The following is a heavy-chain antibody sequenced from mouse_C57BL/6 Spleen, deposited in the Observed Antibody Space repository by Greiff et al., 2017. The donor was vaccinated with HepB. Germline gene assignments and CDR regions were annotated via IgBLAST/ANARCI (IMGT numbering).Heavy chain of an antibody. J-gene: IGHJ4*01. D-gene: IGHD2-4*01. CDR1: GYTFTSYW. CDR2: IDPSDSYT. V-gene: IGHV1-59*01. CDR3: ARIYYDYDGGDYAMDY. Sequence: QVQLQQPGAELVRPGTSVKLSCKASGYTFTSYWMHWVKQRPGQGLEWIGVIDPSDSYTNYNQKFKGKATLTVDTSSSTAYMQLSSLTSEDSAVYYCARIYYDYDGGDYAMDYWGQGTSVTVSS.